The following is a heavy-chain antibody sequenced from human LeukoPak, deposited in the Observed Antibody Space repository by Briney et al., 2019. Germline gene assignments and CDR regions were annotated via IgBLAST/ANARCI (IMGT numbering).Heavy chain of an antibody. Sequence: GGSLRLSCAASGFXFSSYWIRWVRQAPGKGLKWVATIKEDGSEKYYVDSVKGRFTISRDNAKSSLYLQMNSLRAEDTAVYYCSRHTSSWHAMDVWGQGTTVTVSS. J-gene: IGHJ6*02. CDR3: SRHTSSWHAMDV. D-gene: IGHD6-13*01. V-gene: IGHV3-7*02. CDR1: GFXFSSYW. CDR2: IKEDGSEK.